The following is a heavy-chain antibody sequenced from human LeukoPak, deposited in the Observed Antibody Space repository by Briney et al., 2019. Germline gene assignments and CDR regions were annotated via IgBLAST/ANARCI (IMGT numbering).Heavy chain of an antibody. CDR2: ISGSGGST. CDR1: GFTFSSYA. CDR3: AKTRAAAGSRIYSDY. V-gene: IGHV3-23*01. Sequence: GGSLRLSCAASGFTFSSYAMSWVRQAPGKGLEWVSAISGSGGSTYYADSVKGRFTISRDNSKNTLYLQMNSLRAEDTAVYYCAKTRAAAGSRIYSDYWGQGTPVTVFS. D-gene: IGHD6-13*01. J-gene: IGHJ4*02.